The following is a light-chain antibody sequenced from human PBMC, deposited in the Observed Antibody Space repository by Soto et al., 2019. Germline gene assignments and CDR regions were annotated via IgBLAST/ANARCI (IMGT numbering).Light chain of an antibody. CDR2: GAS. CDR1: QSVRTK. V-gene: IGKV3-15*01. J-gene: IGKJ5*01. Sequence: EVVMTQSPGTLSLSPGEAATLSCRASQSVRTKLAWYQQKAGQAPRLLIYGASTRATGIPDRFSGSGSGTEFTLTISSLQSEDFAVYYCQHYHGWPITFGQGTRLEIK. CDR3: QHYHGWPIT.